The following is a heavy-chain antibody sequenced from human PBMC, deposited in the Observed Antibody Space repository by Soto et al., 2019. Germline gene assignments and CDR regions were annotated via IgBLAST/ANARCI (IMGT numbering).Heavy chain of an antibody. V-gene: IGHV3-23*01. CDR2: ISGSGGST. J-gene: IGHJ4*02. D-gene: IGHD4-17*01. CDR1: GFTFSSYA. Sequence: EVQLLESGEGLVQPGGSLRLSCAASGFTFSSYAMSWVRQAPGKGLEWVSAISGSGGSTYYADSVKGRFTISRDNSKNTLYLQMNSLRAEDTAVYYCAKKGVRYGDYRYYFDYWGQGTLVTVSS. CDR3: AKKGVRYGDYRYYFDY.